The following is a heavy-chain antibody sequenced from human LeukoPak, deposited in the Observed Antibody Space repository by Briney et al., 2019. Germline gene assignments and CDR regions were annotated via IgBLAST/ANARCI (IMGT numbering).Heavy chain of an antibody. J-gene: IGHJ4*02. V-gene: IGHV4-38-2*02. CDR2: IYYSGST. D-gene: IGHD5-12*01. CDR1: GYSISSGYY. Sequence: SETLSLTCTVSGYSISSGYYWGWIRQPPGKGLEWIGSIYYSGSTYYNPSLKSRVTISVDTSKNQFSLKLSSVTAADTAVYYCARGVATIYYFDYWGQGTLVTVSS. CDR3: ARGVATIYYFDY.